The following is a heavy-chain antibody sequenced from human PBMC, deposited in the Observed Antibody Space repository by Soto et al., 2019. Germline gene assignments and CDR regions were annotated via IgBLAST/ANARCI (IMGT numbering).Heavy chain of an antibody. J-gene: IGHJ2*01. Sequence: EVQLLDSGGGLVQPGGSLRLSCAVSGFKFENYALTWVRQAPGKGLEWVSSIGGGDDKTDYADSVRGRFTISRDTSKNTVFLQMSSLRVDDTATYYSANHRFTSLVRKFWFFDSWSCGTLVTVSS. D-gene: IGHD3-10*02. CDR3: ANHRFTSLVRKFWFFDS. V-gene: IGHV3-23*01. CDR1: GFKFENYA. CDR2: IGGGDDKT.